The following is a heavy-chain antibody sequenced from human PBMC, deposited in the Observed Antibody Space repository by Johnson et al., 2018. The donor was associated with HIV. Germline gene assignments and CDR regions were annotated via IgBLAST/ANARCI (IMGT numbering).Heavy chain of an antibody. Sequence: QVQLVESGGGLVQPGGSLRLSCAASGFTFSSYAVHWVRQAPVTGLEWVALISSDANNEYYADSLRGRITITRDNSKNTLHLQMNSLRDEDTAVYYGARDRYCSGGVCDAFDIWGQGTMVAVSS. CDR3: ARDRYCSGGVCDAFDI. V-gene: IGHV3-30*04. D-gene: IGHD2-8*02. CDR2: ISSDANNE. CDR1: GFTFSSYA. J-gene: IGHJ3*02.